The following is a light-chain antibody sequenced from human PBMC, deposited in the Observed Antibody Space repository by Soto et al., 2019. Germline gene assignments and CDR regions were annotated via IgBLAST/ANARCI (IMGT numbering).Light chain of an antibody. V-gene: IGKV3-15*01. CDR2: GAS. Sequence: EIVMTQSPATLSVSPGERATLSCRASQSVSSNLAWYQQKPGQAPRLLTYGASTRATGIPARFSGRGSGTEFTLTISSLQSEDFAVYYCQQYKNWLRWTFGQGTKVDIK. CDR3: QQYKNWLRWT. J-gene: IGKJ1*01. CDR1: QSVSSN.